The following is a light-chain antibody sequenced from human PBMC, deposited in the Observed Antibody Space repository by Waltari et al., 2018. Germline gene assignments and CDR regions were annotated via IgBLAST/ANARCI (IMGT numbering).Light chain of an antibody. CDR3: QQYGSSRFT. CDR1: QSIRSNY. CDR2: GAS. V-gene: IGKV3-20*01. J-gene: IGKJ3*01. Sequence: DIVLTQSPGTLSLSPGERATLSCRASQSIRSNYLAWYQQKPGQAPRLLIYGASSRTTGIPDRFSGRGSGTDFTLTISRLEPEDFAVYYCQQYGSSRFTFGPGTKVHIK.